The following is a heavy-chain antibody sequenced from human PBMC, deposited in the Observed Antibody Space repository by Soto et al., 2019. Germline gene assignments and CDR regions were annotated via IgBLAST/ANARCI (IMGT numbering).Heavy chain of an antibody. Sequence: PVGSLRLSCAASGFTFTSYEMNWVRQAPGKGLEWISYISSGGSTIYYAGSVKGRFTISRDNAKNSLYLQMNSLRAEDTALYYCARSTVTYSRDMDVWGQGTTVTVSS. CDR3: ARSTVTYSRDMDV. CDR2: ISSGGSTI. CDR1: GFTFTSYE. J-gene: IGHJ6*02. V-gene: IGHV3-48*03. D-gene: IGHD4-17*01.